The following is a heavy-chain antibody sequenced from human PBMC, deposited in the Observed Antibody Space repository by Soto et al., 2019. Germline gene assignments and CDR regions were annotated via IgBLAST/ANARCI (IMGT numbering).Heavy chain of an antibody. Sequence: GGSLRLSCAASGFTFSSYGMHWVRQAPGKGLEWVAVIWYDGSNKYYADSVKGRFTISRDNSKNTLYLQMNSLRSEDTAVYYCAAPSDFLFSGSYADAFDIWGQGIMVTVSS. D-gene: IGHD1-26*01. V-gene: IGHV3-33*01. J-gene: IGHJ3*02. CDR2: IWYDGSNK. CDR3: AAPSDFLFSGSYADAFDI. CDR1: GFTFSSYG.